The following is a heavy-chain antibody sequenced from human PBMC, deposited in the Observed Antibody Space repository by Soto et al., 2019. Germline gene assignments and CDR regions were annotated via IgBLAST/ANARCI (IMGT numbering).Heavy chain of an antibody. Sequence: GGSLRLSCAASGFTFDDYTMHWVRQAPGKGLEWVSLISWDGGSTYYADSVKGRFTISRDNSKNSLYLQMNSLRTEDTALYYCAKDIGGLASGYCFDYWGQGTLVTVSS. CDR3: AKDIGGLASGYCFDY. J-gene: IGHJ4*02. CDR1: GFTFDDYT. D-gene: IGHD3-10*01. V-gene: IGHV3-43*01. CDR2: ISWDGGST.